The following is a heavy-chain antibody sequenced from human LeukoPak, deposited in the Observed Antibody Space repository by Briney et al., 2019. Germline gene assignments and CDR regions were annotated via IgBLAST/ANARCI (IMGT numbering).Heavy chain of an antibody. CDR1: GDSLNYYY. CDR3: ARGSTYYYDNGGFYVFFDY. D-gene: IGHD3-22*01. V-gene: IGHV4-4*07. J-gene: IGHJ4*02. CDR2: IYSSGDT. Sequence: PSETLSLTCSVSGDSLNYYYWSWIRQPAGKGLQWIGRIYSSGDTNNSPSLRSRITISIDTSKNQFSLKLSSVTAADTAVYYCARGSTYYYDNGGFYVFFDYWGQGLLVTVSS.